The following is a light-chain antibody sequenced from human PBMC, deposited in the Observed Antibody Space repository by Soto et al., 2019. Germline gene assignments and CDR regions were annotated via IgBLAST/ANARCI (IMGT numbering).Light chain of an antibody. CDR1: QNINSRY. CDR2: GTS. J-gene: IGKJ3*01. V-gene: IGKV3-20*01. CDR3: QQFGSSPGFT. Sequence: EIVLTQSPGTLSLSPGERATLSCRASQNINSRYLAWYQQKPGHAPRLLIYGTSSRATGIPDRFIGSGSGTDFTLTISRLEPEDFAVYYCQQFGSSPGFTFGPGTKVDIK.